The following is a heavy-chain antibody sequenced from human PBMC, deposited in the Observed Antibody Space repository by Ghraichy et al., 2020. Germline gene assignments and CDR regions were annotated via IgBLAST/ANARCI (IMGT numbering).Heavy chain of an antibody. CDR3: ATSGSSWPFDY. V-gene: IGHV7-4-1*02. CDR1: GYTFTSYA. J-gene: IGHJ4*02. D-gene: IGHD6-13*01. CDR2: INSNTGNP. Sequence: ASVKVSCKASGYTFTSYAMNWVRQAPGQGLEWMGWINSNTGNPTYAQGFTGRFVFSLDTSVSTAYLQISSLKAEDTAVYYCATSGSSWPFDYWGQGTLVTVSS.